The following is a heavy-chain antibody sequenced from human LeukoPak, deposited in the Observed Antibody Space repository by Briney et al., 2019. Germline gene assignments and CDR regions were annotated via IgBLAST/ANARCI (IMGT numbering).Heavy chain of an antibody. Sequence: GGSLRLSCEASEFTLSSYAMNWVRQAPGKGLEWVSIISSSGGSIYYADSVKGRFTISRDNSKNTLYLQMNSLRAEDTAVYYCAKSKLKDFFEDWGQGTLVTVSP. D-gene: IGHD1-26*01. V-gene: IGHV3-23*01. CDR3: AKSKLKDFFED. CDR1: EFTLSSYA. J-gene: IGHJ4*02. CDR2: ISSSGGSI.